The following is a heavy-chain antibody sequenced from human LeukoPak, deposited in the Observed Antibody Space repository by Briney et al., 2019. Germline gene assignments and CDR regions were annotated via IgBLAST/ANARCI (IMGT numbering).Heavy chain of an antibody. CDR2: ISTSSSTI. Sequence: GGSLRLSCAASGFTFSSSSMNWVRQAPGKGLEWVSYISTSSSTIYYADSVKGRFTISRDNAKNSLYLQMNSLRAEDTAVYYCARHVVAVGFDYWGRGTLVTVSS. D-gene: IGHD3-22*01. CDR1: GFTFSSSS. CDR3: ARHVVAVGFDY. J-gene: IGHJ4*02. V-gene: IGHV3-48*01.